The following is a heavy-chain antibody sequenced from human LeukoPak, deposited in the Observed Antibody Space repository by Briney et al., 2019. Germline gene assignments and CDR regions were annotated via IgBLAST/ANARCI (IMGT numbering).Heavy chain of an antibody. CDR3: ATVPRQQIYYYGMDV. CDR2: FDPEDGET. V-gene: IGHV1-24*01. CDR1: GYTLTELS. Sequence: ASVEASCKVSGYTLTELSMHWVRQAPGKGLEWMGGFDPEDGETIYAQKFQGRVTMTEDTSTDTAYMELSSLRSEDTAVYYCATVPRQQIYYYGMDVWGQGTTVTVSS. J-gene: IGHJ6*02. D-gene: IGHD5-18*01.